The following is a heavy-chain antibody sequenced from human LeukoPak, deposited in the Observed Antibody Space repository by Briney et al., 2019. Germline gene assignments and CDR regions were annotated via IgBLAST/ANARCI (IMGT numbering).Heavy chain of an antibody. CDR3: AKGEYSSSGAFDY. D-gene: IGHD6-6*01. CDR2: ISGSGGST. CDR1: GFTFSSYA. J-gene: IGHJ4*02. V-gene: IGHV3-23*01. Sequence: GGSLRLSCAASGFTFSSYAMSWVRQAPGKGLEWVSAISGSGGSTYYADSVKGRFTISRDNSKNTLYLQMNSLRAEDTTVYYCAKGEYSSSGAFDYWGQGTLVTVSS.